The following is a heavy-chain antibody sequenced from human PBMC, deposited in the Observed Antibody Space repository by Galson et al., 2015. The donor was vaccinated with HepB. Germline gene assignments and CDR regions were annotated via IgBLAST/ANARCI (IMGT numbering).Heavy chain of an antibody. CDR2: ISGSGGST. CDR3: ATVDTAMGYGMDV. V-gene: IGHV3-23*01. D-gene: IGHD5-18*01. CDR1: GFTFSSYA. Sequence: SLRLSCAASGFTFSSYAMSWVRQAPGKGLEWVSAISGSGGSTYYADSVKGRFTISRDNSKNTLYLQMNSLRAEDTAVYYCATVDTAMGYGMDVWGQGTTVTVSS. J-gene: IGHJ6*02.